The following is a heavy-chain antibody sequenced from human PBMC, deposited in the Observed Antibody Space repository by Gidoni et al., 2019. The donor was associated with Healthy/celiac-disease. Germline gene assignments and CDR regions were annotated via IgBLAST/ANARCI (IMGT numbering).Heavy chain of an antibody. CDR2: IYSGGST. D-gene: IGHD3-22*01. CDR3: ARSGYYYDSSGRYPGDGAFDI. CDR1: GFTVSSNY. J-gene: IGHJ3*02. V-gene: IGHV3-53*01. Sequence: EVQLVESGGGLIQPGGSLRLSCAASGFTVSSNYMSWVRQAPGKGLEWVSVIYSGGSTYYADSVKGRFTISRDNSKNTLYLQMNSLRAEDTAVYYCARSGYYYDSSGRYPGDGAFDIWGQGTMVTVSS.